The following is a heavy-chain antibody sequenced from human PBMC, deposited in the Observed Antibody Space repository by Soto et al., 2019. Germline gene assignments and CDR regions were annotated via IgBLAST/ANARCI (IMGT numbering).Heavy chain of an antibody. CDR3: ARDPPGGYADPRVADL. CDR2: IASDGGHK. CDR1: GFTFGSYG. D-gene: IGHD6-25*01. Sequence: QVQLVESGGGVVQPGTSLRLSCAASGFTFGSYGMHWVRQAPGKGLEWVAAIASDGGHKFYADSVKGRFTISRDNSKNTLYLQMNSLRVEATAIYYCARDPPGGYADPRVADLWGQGTMVTVSS. V-gene: IGHV3-33*05. J-gene: IGHJ3*01.